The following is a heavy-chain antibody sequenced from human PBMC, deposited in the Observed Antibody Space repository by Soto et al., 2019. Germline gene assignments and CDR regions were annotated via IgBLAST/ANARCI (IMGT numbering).Heavy chain of an antibody. D-gene: IGHD4-17*01. CDR3: AKELRPYGDSFNHFDY. J-gene: IGHJ4*02. CDR1: GFTFNSYD. CDR2: ISGSGGST. Sequence: GGSLRLSCAASGFTFNSYDMSWVRQAPGKGLEWVSAISGSGGSTYYADSVKGRFTISRDNSKNTLYLQMNGLRAEDTAVYYCAKELRPYGDSFNHFDYWGQGTLVTVSS. V-gene: IGHV3-23*01.